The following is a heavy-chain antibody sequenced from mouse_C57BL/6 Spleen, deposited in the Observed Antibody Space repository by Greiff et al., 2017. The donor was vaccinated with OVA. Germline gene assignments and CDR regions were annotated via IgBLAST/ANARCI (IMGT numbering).Heavy chain of an antibody. CDR3: ARNDYDEGFFYY. D-gene: IGHD2-4*01. Sequence: EVKLMESGGGLVKPGGSLKLSCAASGFTFSSYAMSWVRQTPEKRLEWVATISDGGSYTDYPDNVKGRFTISRDNAKNHLYLQMSHLKSEDTSMYYCARNDYDEGFFYYWGQGTTLTVSS. V-gene: IGHV5-4*03. J-gene: IGHJ2*01. CDR2: ISDGGSYT. CDR1: GFTFSSYA.